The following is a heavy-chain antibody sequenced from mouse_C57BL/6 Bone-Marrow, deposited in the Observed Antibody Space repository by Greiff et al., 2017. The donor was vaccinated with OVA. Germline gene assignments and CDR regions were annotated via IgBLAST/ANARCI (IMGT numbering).Heavy chain of an antibody. CDR2: IYPGDGDT. Sequence: VQLQQSGPELVKPGASVKISCKASGYAFSSSWMNWVKQRPGKGLEWIGRIYPGDGDTNYNGKFKGKATLTADKSSSTAYMQLSSLTSEDSAVYFWARSGRCPCGYWGQGTLVTVSA. V-gene: IGHV1-82*01. CDR1: GYAFSSSW. J-gene: IGHJ3*02. CDR3: ARSGRCPCGY. D-gene: IGHD1-1*01.